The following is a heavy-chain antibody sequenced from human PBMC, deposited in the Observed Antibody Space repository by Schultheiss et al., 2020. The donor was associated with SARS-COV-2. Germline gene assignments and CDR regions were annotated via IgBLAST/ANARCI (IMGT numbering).Heavy chain of an antibody. D-gene: IGHD2-2*01. CDR1: GFTFSSYA. V-gene: IGHV3-23*01. CDR3: ARGRGIVVVPAAHNWFDP. Sequence: GGSLRLSCAASGFTFSSYAMSWVRQAPGKGLEWVSAISGSGGSTYYADSVKGRFTISRDNSKNTLYLQMNSLRAEDTAVYYCARGRGIVVVPAAHNWFDPWGQGTLVTVSS. CDR2: ISGSGGST. J-gene: IGHJ5*02.